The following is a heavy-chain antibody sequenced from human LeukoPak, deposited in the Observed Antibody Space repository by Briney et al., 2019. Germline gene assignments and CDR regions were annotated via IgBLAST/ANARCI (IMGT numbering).Heavy chain of an antibody. J-gene: IGHJ4*02. CDR1: GFTFSSSA. CDR2: ISNNGGYT. V-gene: IGHV3-23*01. CDR3: AKGSYYYDSSGYHYYFDY. D-gene: IGHD3-22*01. Sequence: GGSLRLSCAASGFTFSSSAMSWVRQAPGKGLEWVSAISNNGGYTYYADSVQGRFTISRDNSKSTLCLQMNSLRAEDTAVYYCAKGSYYYDSSGYHYYFDYWGQGTLVTVSS.